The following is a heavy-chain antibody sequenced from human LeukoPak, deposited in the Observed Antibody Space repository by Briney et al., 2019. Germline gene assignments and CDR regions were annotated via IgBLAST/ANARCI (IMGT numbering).Heavy chain of an antibody. D-gene: IGHD1-26*01. J-gene: IGHJ3*02. CDR3: AKEELLSAFAFDI. Sequence: GGSLRLSCAASGFTFSSYEMNWVRQAPGKGLEWVSYISSSGSTIYYADSVKGRFTISRDNSKNTLYLQMNSLRAEDTAVYYCAKEELLSAFAFDIWGQGTMVTVSS. CDR2: ISSSGSTI. V-gene: IGHV3-48*03. CDR1: GFTFSSYE.